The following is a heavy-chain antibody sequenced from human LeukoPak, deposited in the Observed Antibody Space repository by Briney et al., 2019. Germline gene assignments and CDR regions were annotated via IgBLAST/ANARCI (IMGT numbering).Heavy chain of an antibody. CDR1: GGSISSYY. V-gene: IGHV4-59*12. CDR2: IYYSGSS. D-gene: IGHD3-3*01. J-gene: IGHJ5*02. Sequence: SETLSLTCTVSGGSISSYYWSWIRQPPGKGLEWIGYIYYSGSSYYNPSLKSRVTISVDTSKNQFSLKLSSVTAADTAVYDCARVGLKGRYDLWSGYHGIERPDYNWFDPWGQGTLVTVSS. CDR3: ARVGLKGRYDLWSGYHGIERPDYNWFDP.